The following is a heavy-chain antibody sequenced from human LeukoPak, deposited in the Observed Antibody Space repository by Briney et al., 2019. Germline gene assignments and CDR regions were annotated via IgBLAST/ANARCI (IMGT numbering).Heavy chain of an antibody. CDR2: IWYDGSNE. Sequence: GGSLRLSCAASGFTFSNFGMHWVRQAPGKGLEWVALIWYDGSNEYYADSVKGRFTISRDNSKNTLYLQMNSLRAEDTAVYYCASGIAVSGTAYWGQGTLVTVSS. V-gene: IGHV3-33*01. CDR1: GFTFSNFG. J-gene: IGHJ4*02. D-gene: IGHD6-19*01. CDR3: ASGIAVSGTAY.